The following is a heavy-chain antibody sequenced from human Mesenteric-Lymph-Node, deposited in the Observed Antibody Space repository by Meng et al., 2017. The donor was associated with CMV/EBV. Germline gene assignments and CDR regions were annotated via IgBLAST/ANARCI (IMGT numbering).Heavy chain of an antibody. CDR1: YTFTGYY. CDR2: INPNSGGT. CDR3: ARVECSSTSCYADWYFDL. J-gene: IGHJ2*01. V-gene: IGHV1-2*06. Sequence: YTFTGYYMHWVRQAPGQGLEWMGRINPNSGGTNYAQKFQGRVTMTRDTSISTAYMELSRLRSDDTAVYYCARVECSSTSCYADWYFDLWGRGTLVTV. D-gene: IGHD2-2*01.